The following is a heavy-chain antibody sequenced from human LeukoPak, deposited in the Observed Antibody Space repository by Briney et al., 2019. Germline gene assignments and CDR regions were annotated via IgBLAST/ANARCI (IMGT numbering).Heavy chain of an antibody. D-gene: IGHD1-26*01. Sequence: PGGSLRLSCAASGFTFSSYWMSWVRQAPGKGLEWVSVIYSGGNTYYADSVKGRFTISRDNSKNTLYLQMNSLRAEDTAVYYCARIKSGIGFWGQGTTVTVSS. CDR1: GFTFSSYW. CDR3: ARIKSGIGF. V-gene: IGHV3-53*01. J-gene: IGHJ6*02. CDR2: IYSGGNT.